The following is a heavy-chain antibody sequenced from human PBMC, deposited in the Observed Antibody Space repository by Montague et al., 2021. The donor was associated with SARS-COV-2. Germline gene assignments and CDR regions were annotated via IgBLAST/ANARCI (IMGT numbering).Heavy chain of an antibody. J-gene: IGHJ6*02. D-gene: IGHD3-10*01. CDR2: ISYAGSNK. V-gene: IGHV3-30*04. CDR1: GFTFSSYA. Sequence: SLRLSCGASGFTFSSYAMYWVRQAPGKGLEWVAVISYAGSNKSYLDSXKGRFTISRDNSKNTLYLQMNSLRSEDTAVYYCARDVPHYYGSGSYGYYYGMDVWGQGTTVTVSS. CDR3: ARDVPHYYGSGSYGYYYGMDV.